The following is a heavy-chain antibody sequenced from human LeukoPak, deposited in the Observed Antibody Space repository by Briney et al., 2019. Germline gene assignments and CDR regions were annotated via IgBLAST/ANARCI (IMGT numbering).Heavy chain of an antibody. CDR1: GFTFSSYA. V-gene: IGHV3-64D*06. J-gene: IGHJ3*02. Sequence: GGSLRLSCSASGFTFSSYAMHWVRQAPGKGLEYVSVISSNGGSIYYAASVKGRFTISRDNSKNTLYLQMSSLRAEDTAVYFCVKPYSSSWLDAFDIWGQGTMVTVSS. CDR3: VKPYSSSWLDAFDI. D-gene: IGHD6-13*01. CDR2: ISSNGGSI.